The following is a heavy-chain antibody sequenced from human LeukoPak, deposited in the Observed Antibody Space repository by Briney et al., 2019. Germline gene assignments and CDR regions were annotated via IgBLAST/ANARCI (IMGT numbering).Heavy chain of an antibody. J-gene: IGHJ4*02. CDR3: AKAGIAVPATPEY. D-gene: IGHD6-19*01. V-gene: IGHV3-23*01. CDR1: GFTFSSYA. CDR2: ISSSGGTT. Sequence: GGSLRLSCAASGFTFSSYAMNWVRQAPGKGLEWVSVISSSGGTTYYSDSVKGRFIISRDNSKNTLYLQMNSLRAGDTAVYYCAKAGIAVPATPEYCGQGTQVTVSS.